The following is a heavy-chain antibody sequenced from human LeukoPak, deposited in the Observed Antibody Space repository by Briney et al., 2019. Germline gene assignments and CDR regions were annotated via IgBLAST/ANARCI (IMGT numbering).Heavy chain of an antibody. CDR3: ARGRRDYDFWSGYYPYYFDY. D-gene: IGHD3-3*01. V-gene: IGHV4-61*01. J-gene: IGHJ4*02. CDR2: IYYSGST. CDR1: GGSVSSGSYY. Sequence: SETLSLTCTVSGGSVSSGSYYWSWIRQPPGKGLEWIGYIYYSGSTNYNPSLKSRVTISVDTSKNQFSLKLSSVTAADTAVYYCARGRRDYDFWSGYYPYYFDYWGQGTLVTVSS.